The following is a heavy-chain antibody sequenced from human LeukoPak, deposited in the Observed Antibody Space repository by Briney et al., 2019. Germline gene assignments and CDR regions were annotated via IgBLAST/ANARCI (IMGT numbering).Heavy chain of an antibody. D-gene: IGHD1-1*01. Sequence: ASETLSLTCTVSGGSISSSSYYWGWIRQPPGKGLEWIGSVYYSGSTYYNPSLKSRVTISIDTSKNQFSLKVSSVTATDTAVYYCAREGTAGTNLNWFDPWGQGTLVTVSS. J-gene: IGHJ5*02. CDR1: GGSISSSSYY. CDR2: VYYSGST. CDR3: AREGTAGTNLNWFDP. V-gene: IGHV4-39*02.